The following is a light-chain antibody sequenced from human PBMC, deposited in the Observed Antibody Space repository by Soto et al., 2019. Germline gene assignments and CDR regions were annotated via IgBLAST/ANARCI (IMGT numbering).Light chain of an antibody. V-gene: IGLV1-44*01. CDR2: SNN. CDR3: VAWDDSLNGHVV. CDR1: SSNIGSNT. Sequence: QSVLSRAPSASGTPGQRVTISCSGNSSNIGSNTVNWYQQLPGTAPKLVIYSNNQRPSGVPDRFSGSKSGTSASLAISGLQSEDEADYYCVAWDDSLNGHVVFGGGTKVTVL. J-gene: IGLJ2*01.